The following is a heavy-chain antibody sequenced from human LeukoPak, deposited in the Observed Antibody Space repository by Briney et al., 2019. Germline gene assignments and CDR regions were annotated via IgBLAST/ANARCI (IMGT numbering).Heavy chain of an antibody. CDR3: AAGVYYDSSGTPGMDY. CDR1: GFTFTSSA. CDR2: IVVGSGNT. J-gene: IGHJ4*02. V-gene: IGHV1-58*02. Sequence: EASVKVSCKASGFTFTSSAMQWVRQARGQRLEWIGWIVVGSGNTNYAQKFQERVTITRDMSTSTAYMELSSLRSEDTAVYYCAAGVYYDSSGTPGMDYWGQGTLVTVSS. D-gene: IGHD3-22*01.